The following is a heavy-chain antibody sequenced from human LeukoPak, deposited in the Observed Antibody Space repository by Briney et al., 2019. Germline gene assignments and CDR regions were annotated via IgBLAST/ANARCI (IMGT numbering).Heavy chain of an antibody. J-gene: IGHJ4*02. CDR1: GGSISSGDYY. CDR3: ARGITIFGVVTSSLFDY. Sequence: SETLSLTCTVSGGSISSGDYYWSWIRQPPGKGLEWIGYIYYSGSTYYNPSLKSRVTISVDTSKNQFSLKLSSVTAADTAVYYCARGITIFGVVTSSLFDYWGQGTLVTVSS. D-gene: IGHD3-3*01. V-gene: IGHV4-30-4*08. CDR2: IYYSGST.